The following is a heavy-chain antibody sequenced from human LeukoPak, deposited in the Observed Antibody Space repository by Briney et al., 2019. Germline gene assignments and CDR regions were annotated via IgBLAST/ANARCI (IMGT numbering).Heavy chain of an antibody. D-gene: IGHD3-10*01. J-gene: IGHJ5*02. CDR1: GFSFSDSY. Sequence: GGSLRLSCAVSGFSFSDSYMNWIRQTPGKGLEWVSYTSGTGKFIDYAESVKGRFVISRDNAKNSPYLQMNNLRVEDTAVYYCARDLQVGAIRRFDPWGQGTLVTVSS. CDR3: ARDLQVGAIRRFDP. CDR2: TSGTGKFI. V-gene: IGHV3-11*01.